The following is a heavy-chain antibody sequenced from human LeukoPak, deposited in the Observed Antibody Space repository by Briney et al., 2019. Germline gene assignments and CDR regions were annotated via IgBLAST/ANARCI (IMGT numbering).Heavy chain of an antibody. Sequence: ASVKVSCKVSGYTLTELSMHWVRQAPGKGLEWMGGFDPEDGETIYAQKFQGRVTMTEDTSTDTAYMELNSLRSEDTAVYYCATVRGERDYFDYWGQGTLVTVSS. V-gene: IGHV1-24*01. CDR3: ATVRGERDYFDY. CDR1: GYTLTELS. J-gene: IGHJ4*02. D-gene: IGHD7-27*01. CDR2: FDPEDGET.